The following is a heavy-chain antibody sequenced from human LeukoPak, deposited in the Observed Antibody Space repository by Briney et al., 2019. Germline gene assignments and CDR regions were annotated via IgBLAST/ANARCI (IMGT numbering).Heavy chain of an antibody. CDR3: ARDPGYCSGGSCYVHYYGMDV. Sequence: GGSLRLSCAASGFTFSSYSMNWVRQAPGKGLEWVSSISSSSSYIYYADSVKGRFTISRDNAKNSLYLQMNSLRAEDTAVYYCARDPGYCSGGSCYVHYYGMDVWGQGTTVTVSS. CDR1: GFTFSSYS. J-gene: IGHJ6*02. V-gene: IGHV3-21*01. D-gene: IGHD2-15*01. CDR2: ISSSSSYI.